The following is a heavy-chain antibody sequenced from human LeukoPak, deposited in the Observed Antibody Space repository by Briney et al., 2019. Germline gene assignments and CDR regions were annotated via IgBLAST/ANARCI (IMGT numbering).Heavy chain of an antibody. Sequence: ASVKVSCKASGYPFTGYYMHWVRQAPGQGLEWMGRINPNSGGTNYAQKFQGRVTMTRDTSISTAYMELSRLRSDDTAVYYCARLLPKYSSGWYPSDYWGQGTLVTVSS. D-gene: IGHD6-19*01. J-gene: IGHJ4*02. CDR1: GYPFTGYY. CDR2: INPNSGGT. V-gene: IGHV1-2*06. CDR3: ARLLPKYSSGWYPSDY.